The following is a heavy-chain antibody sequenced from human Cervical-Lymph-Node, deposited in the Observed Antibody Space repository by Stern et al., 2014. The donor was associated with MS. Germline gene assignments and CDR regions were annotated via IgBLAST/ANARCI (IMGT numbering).Heavy chain of an antibody. V-gene: IGHV3-30*18. J-gene: IGHJ4*02. CDR2: ISFDLRKK. CDR1: GFTFSNYG. Sequence: VQLVESGGGVVQPGRSLRLSCAASGFTFSNYGMHWVRQAPGKGLEWVAIISFDLRKKYYAEYVKGRFTISRDNYTKNLYLQMNSLRVEDTAVYYCAKREGNCWSGYDDYWGQGTPVTVSS. D-gene: IGHD3-3*01. CDR3: AKREGNCWSGYDDY.